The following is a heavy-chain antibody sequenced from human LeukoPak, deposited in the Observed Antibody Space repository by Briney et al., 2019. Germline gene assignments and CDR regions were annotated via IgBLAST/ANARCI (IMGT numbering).Heavy chain of an antibody. V-gene: IGHV1-2*02. J-gene: IGHJ4*02. CDR2: INPNSGGT. CDR3: ARDYYGSGNYFDY. D-gene: IGHD3-10*01. CDR1: GYTFTGYY. Sequence: GASVKVSCKASGYTFTGYYMHWVRQAPGQGLEWMGWINPNSGGTNYAQKFQGRVTMTRDTSISTAYMELSRLRSDDTAVYYCARDYYGSGNYFDYWGQGTLVTVSS.